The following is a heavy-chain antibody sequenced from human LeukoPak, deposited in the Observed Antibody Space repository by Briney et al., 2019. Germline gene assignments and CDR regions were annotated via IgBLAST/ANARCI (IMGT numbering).Heavy chain of an antibody. CDR1: GFTFTHYA. Sequence: GESLRLSCATSGFTFTHYAFHWVRQAPGKGLEWAAVISVDGNKKLYGDSVKGRFTISRDNAKNSLDLQINSLGAEDTAVYYCARGLDCRSTSCYLDNWGQGTLVTVSS. J-gene: IGHJ4*02. V-gene: IGHV3-33*01. CDR2: ISVDGNKK. CDR3: ARGLDCRSTSCYLDN. D-gene: IGHD2-2*01.